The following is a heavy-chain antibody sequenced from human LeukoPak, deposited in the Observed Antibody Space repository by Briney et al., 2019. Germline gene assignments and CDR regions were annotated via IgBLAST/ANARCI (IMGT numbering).Heavy chain of an antibody. CDR2: IYYSGTT. D-gene: IGHD3-16*01. CDR1: GGSFSGYY. Sequence: SETLSLTCAVYGGSFSGYYWSWIRQPPGKGLEWIGNIYYSGTTYYNPSLKSRVTISVDTSKNHFSLKLSSVTAADTAMYYCARPHSGTVNASTYGVIDYWGQGTLVTVSS. J-gene: IGHJ4*02. V-gene: IGHV4-34*01. CDR3: ARPHSGTVNASTYGVIDY.